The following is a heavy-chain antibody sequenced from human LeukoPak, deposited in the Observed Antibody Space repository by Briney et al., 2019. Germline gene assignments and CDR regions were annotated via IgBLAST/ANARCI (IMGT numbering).Heavy chain of an antibody. CDR2: IIPIFGTA. J-gene: IGHJ4*02. V-gene: IGHV1-69*01. Sequence: SVKVSCKASGGTFSSYAISWVRQAPGQGLEWMGGIIPIFGTANYAQKFQGRVTITADESTSTAYMELSSLRSEDTAVYYCARYYYDSSGYYFYFDYWGQGTLVTVSS. CDR3: ARYYYDSSGYYFYFDY. D-gene: IGHD3-22*01. CDR1: GGTFSSYA.